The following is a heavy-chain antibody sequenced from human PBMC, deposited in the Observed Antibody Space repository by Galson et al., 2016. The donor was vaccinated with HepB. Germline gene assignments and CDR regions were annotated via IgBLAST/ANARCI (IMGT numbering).Heavy chain of an antibody. D-gene: IGHD1-14*01. Sequence: SLRLSCAASGFTFSRFGMHWVRQAPGKGLESVVVIWFDGRDAYYGDSVKGRFTISKDNSNNMLYLQMNSLRVEDTAVYYCARDLWGDCRTTTCSHLDSWGQGTLVTVSS. CDR3: ARDLWGDCRTTTCSHLDS. CDR1: GFTFSRFG. V-gene: IGHV3-33*01. CDR2: IWFDGRDA. J-gene: IGHJ4*02.